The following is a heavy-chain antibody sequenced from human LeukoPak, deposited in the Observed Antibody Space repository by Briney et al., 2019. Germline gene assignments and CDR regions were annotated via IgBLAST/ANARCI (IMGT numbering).Heavy chain of an antibody. CDR3: ARGSGVAVGMAG. CDR2: FFTGGSC. J-gene: IGHJ6*04. V-gene: IGHV4-4*07. CDR1: GGSIGNYY. D-gene: IGHD6-19*01. Sequence: SEPLSLTCIVSGGSIGNYYWSWHRQPAGKGLGWIGRFFTGGSCYYNPSLERRVPMSVVTSKNQFYLRLSSVTAADTALYYCARGSGVAVGMAGWGEGTTVIVSS.